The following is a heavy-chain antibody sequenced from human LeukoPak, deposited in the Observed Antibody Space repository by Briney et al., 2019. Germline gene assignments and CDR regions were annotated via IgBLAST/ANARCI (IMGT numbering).Heavy chain of an antibody. CDR2: IISSGSGVNT. J-gene: IGHJ2*01. V-gene: IGHV3-23*01. Sequence: GGSVRLSCAASGVTLSSYAMSWARQAPGKGLEWCACIISSGSGVNTYYADSVKGRFTISRDSSTKTLFLHMNTLRAEDTAIYYCAKDRTVGASYWYFDLWGRGTLVTVSS. CDR1: GVTLSSYA. CDR3: AKDRTVGASYWYFDL. D-gene: IGHD1-26*01.